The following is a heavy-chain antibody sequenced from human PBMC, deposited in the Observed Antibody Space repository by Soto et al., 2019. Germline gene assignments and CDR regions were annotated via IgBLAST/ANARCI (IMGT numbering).Heavy chain of an antibody. J-gene: IGHJ4*02. CDR3: AREQLQVVIPDY. CDR1: GFTFSSYW. V-gene: IGHV3-7*01. Sequence: EVQLVESGGGFVQPGGSLRLSCAASGFTFSSYWMNWVRQAPGKGLEWVANIKQDASEKYYVDSVKGRFTISRDNTKNPLYLQMNSLRAEDTAVYYCAREQLQVVIPDYWGQGTLVTVSS. CDR2: IKQDASEK. D-gene: IGHD6-13*01.